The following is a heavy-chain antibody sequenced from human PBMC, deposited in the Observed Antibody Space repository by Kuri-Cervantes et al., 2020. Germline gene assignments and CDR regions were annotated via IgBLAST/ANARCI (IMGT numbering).Heavy chain of an antibody. Sequence: GGSLRLSCAASGFTFSSYWMSWVRQAPGKGLEWVANIKQDGSEKYYVDSVKGRFTISRDNAKNSLYLQMNSLRAEDTAVYYCARDHDYGDYLVGYYGMDVWGQGTTVTVSS. CDR1: GFTFSSYW. D-gene: IGHD4-17*01. CDR2: IKQDGSEK. CDR3: ARDHDYGDYLVGYYGMDV. V-gene: IGHV3-7*03. J-gene: IGHJ6*02.